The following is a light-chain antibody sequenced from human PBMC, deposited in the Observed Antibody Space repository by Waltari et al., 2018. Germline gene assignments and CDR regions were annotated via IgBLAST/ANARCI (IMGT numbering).Light chain of an antibody. V-gene: IGLV2-14*01. CDR3: SSYTSSSTWL. Sequence: QSALTQPASVSGSPGQSITISCTGTSNDVGGYNYVSWYQQHPGKAPKLMIYEVINRPSGVSKRFAGSKSGNTASLTISGLQAEDEADYYCSSYTSSSTWLFGGGTKLTVL. CDR1: SNDVGGYNY. J-gene: IGLJ3*02. CDR2: EVI.